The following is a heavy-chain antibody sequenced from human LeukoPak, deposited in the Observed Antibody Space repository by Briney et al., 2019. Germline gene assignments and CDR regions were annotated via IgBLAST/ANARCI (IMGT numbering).Heavy chain of an antibody. D-gene: IGHD3-16*01. CDR3: ARDMKGSLDY. J-gene: IGHJ4*02. CDR2: INQDGSTK. Sequence: PGGSLRLSCAASGFTFSNAWMAWVRQAPGKGLEWVANINQDGSTKQYVDSVRGRFTISRDNAKNSLYLQMNSLRAEDTGLYHCARDMKGSLDYWGQGTLVTVSS. CDR1: GFTFSNAW. V-gene: IGHV3-7*01.